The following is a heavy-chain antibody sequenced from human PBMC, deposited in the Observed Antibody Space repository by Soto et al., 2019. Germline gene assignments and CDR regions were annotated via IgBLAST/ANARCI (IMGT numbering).Heavy chain of an antibody. CDR2: IWYDGSNK. Sequence: QVQLVESGGGVVQPGRSLRLSCAASGFTFSSYGMHWVRQAPGKGLEWVAVIWYDGSNKYYADSVKGRFTISRDNSKNTLYLQMNSLRAEDTAVYYCAREAVDGTFLDYWGQGTLVTVSS. J-gene: IGHJ4*02. CDR1: GFTFSSYG. D-gene: IGHD6-19*01. CDR3: AREAVDGTFLDY. V-gene: IGHV3-33*01.